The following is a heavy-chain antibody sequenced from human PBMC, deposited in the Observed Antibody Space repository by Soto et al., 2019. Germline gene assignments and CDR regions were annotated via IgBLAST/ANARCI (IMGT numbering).Heavy chain of an antibody. J-gene: IGHJ4*02. V-gene: IGHV4-34*01. CDR1: GGSFSGYY. D-gene: IGHD6-19*01. Sequence: PSETLSLTCAVYGGSFSGYYWSWIRQPPGKGLEWIGEINHSGSTNYNPSLKSRVTISVDTSKNQFSLKLSSVTAADTAVYYCARGGDIAVAPFDYWGQGTLVTVSS. CDR3: ARGGDIAVAPFDY. CDR2: INHSGST.